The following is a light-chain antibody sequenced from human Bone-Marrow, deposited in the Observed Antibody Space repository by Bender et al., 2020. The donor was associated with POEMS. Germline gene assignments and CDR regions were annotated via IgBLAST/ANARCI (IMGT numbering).Light chain of an antibody. V-gene: IGLV3-21*04. CDR3: QVWDRSSDHVV. CDR1: NIGSTS. J-gene: IGLJ2*01. CDR2: YDS. Sequence: SYVLTQTPSVSVAPGKTARITCGGTNIGSTSVHWYQQKPGQAPVLVIYYDSGRPSGITERFSGSNSENTATLTISSVEAGDEADYYCQVWDRSSDHVVFGGGTKLPVL.